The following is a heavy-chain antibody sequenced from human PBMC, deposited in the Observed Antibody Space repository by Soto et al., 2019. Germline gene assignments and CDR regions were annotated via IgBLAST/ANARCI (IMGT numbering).Heavy chain of an antibody. D-gene: IGHD3-22*01. CDR1: GGSISSSSYY. V-gene: IGHV4-39*01. CDR2: IYYSGST. Sequence: SEALSLTCTVSGGSISSSSYYWGWIRQPPGKGLEWIGSIYYSGSTYYNPSLKSRVTISVDTSKNQFSLKLSSVTAADTAVYYCARSDYYLTYYFDYWGQGTLVTVSS. J-gene: IGHJ4*02. CDR3: ARSDYYLTYYFDY.